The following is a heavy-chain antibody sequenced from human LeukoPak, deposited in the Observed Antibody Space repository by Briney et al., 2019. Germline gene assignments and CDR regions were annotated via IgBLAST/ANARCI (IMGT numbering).Heavy chain of an antibody. D-gene: IGHD3-10*01. Sequence: GGSLRLSCAASGLTVSSTFMSWVRQVPGKGLERVSIMYSGGTTHYPDSVKGRFTISRDNSKNTLYLQMDSLRAEDTAVYYCTRNTDYYGSGTYGYFDHWGRGTLVIVSS. V-gene: IGHV3-53*01. CDR3: TRNTDYYGSGTYGYFDH. CDR2: MYSGGTT. J-gene: IGHJ2*01. CDR1: GLTVSSTF.